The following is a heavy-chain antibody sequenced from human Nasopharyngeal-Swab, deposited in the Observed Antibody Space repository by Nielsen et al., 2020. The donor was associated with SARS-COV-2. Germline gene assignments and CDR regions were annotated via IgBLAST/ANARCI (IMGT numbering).Heavy chain of an antibody. CDR2: ISYDGSNK. V-gene: IGHV3-30*18. D-gene: IGHD6-19*01. J-gene: IGHJ3*02. CDR1: GFTFSSYG. Sequence: RGSLRLSCAASGFTFSSYGMHWVRQAPGKGLEWVAVISYDGSNKYYADSVKGRFTISRDNSKNTLYLQMNSLRAEDTAVYYCAKVFPRYSSGWYGAFDIWGQGTMVTVSS. CDR3: AKVFPRYSSGWYGAFDI.